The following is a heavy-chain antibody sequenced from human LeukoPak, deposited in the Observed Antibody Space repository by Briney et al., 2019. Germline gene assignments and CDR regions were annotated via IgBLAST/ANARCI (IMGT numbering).Heavy chain of an antibody. J-gene: IGHJ4*02. V-gene: IGHV4-4*02. CDR1: GGSISSSSW. CDR2: VSHSGST. CDR3: ASNTGTVFDY. D-gene: IGHD7-27*01. Sequence: SSETLSLTCAVSGGSISSSSWWTWVRQPPGKGLEWIGDVSHSGSTNYNPSLKSRVTLSVDKSKNQFSLNLTSVTAADTAVYYCASNTGTVFDYWGQGALVTVSS.